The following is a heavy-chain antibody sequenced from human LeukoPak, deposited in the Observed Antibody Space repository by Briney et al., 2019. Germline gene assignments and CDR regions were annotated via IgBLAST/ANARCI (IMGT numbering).Heavy chain of an antibody. J-gene: IGHJ6*02. CDR2: IRPGGGTT. CDR3: ARDHEEGNYGMDV. D-gene: IGHD3-10*01. V-gene: IGHV3-23*01. CDR1: GFAFGSEA. Sequence: GSLLLPCSGSGFAFGSEAMSSVRQSPAGGLEWVASIRPGGGTTYCADSVKGRFTISRDNAKNSLYLQMNSLRAEDTAVYYCARDHEEGNYGMDVWGQGTTVTVSS.